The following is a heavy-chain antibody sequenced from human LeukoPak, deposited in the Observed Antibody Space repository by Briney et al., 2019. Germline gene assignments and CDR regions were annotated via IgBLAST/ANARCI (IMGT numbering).Heavy chain of an antibody. Sequence: GGSLRLSCAASGFTFSSYAMSWVRQAPGKGLEWVSAISGSGGSTYYADSVKGRFTISRDNSKNTLYLQMNNLRADDTAVYYCTRGPGSTWYSDYWGQGTLVTVSS. CDR1: GFTFSSYA. CDR2: ISGSGGST. J-gene: IGHJ4*02. V-gene: IGHV3-23*01. D-gene: IGHD6-13*01. CDR3: TRGPGSTWYSDY.